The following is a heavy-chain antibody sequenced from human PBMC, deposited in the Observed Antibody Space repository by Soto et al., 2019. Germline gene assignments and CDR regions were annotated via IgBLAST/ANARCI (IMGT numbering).Heavy chain of an antibody. D-gene: IGHD3-9*01. CDR3: AAREADILTGLDY. V-gene: IGHV3-30*03. CDR1: GFTFSSYG. Sequence: GGSLRLSCAASGFTFSSYGMHWVRQAPGKGLEWVAVISYDGSNKYYADSVKGRFTISRDNSKNTLYLQMNSLRAEDTAVYYCAAREADILTGLDYRREGTLVTVSS. CDR2: ISYDGSNK. J-gene: IGHJ4*02.